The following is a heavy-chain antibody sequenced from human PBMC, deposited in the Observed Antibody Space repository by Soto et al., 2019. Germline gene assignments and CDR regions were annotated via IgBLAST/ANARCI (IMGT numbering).Heavy chain of an antibody. CDR3: ARDRPVYYRGDYYYYGMDV. V-gene: IGHV6-1*01. J-gene: IGHJ6*02. Sequence: SQTLSLTCAISGDSVSSNSAAWNWIRQSPSRGLEWLGRTYYRSKWYNDYAVSVKSRITINPDTSKNQFSLQLNSVTPEDTAVYYCARDRPVYYRGDYYYYGMDVWGQGTTVTVSS. D-gene: IGHD3-9*01. CDR1: GDSVSSNSAA. CDR2: TYYRSKWYN.